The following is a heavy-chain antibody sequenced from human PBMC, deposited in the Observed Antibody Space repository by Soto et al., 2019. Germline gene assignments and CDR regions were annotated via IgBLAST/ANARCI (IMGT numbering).Heavy chain of an antibody. CDR2: ISSSSSYI. D-gene: IGHD3-10*01. CDR1: GFTFSSYS. V-gene: IGHV3-21*01. Sequence: EVQLVESGGGLVKPGGSLRLSCAASGFTFSSYSMNWVRQAPVKGLEWVSSISSSSSYIYYADSVKGRFTISRDNAKNSLYLQMNSLRAVDTAVYYCARDIWFGGEGVWGQGTTVTVSS. J-gene: IGHJ6*02. CDR3: ARDIWFGGEGV.